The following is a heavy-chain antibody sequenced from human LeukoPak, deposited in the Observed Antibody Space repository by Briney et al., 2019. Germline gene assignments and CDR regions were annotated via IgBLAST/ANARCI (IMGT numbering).Heavy chain of an antibody. Sequence: GGSLRLSCAASGFTFSTYWMHWVRQAPGKGLVWVSHINLDGSSATYAAPVKGRFTISRDNAKNTLGLQMSSLRAEDTAVYYCARHLTYGGWNLWGQGTLVTVSS. J-gene: IGHJ5*02. CDR1: GFTFSTYW. V-gene: IGHV3-74*01. D-gene: IGHD4-23*01. CDR3: ARHLTYGGWNL. CDR2: INLDGSSA.